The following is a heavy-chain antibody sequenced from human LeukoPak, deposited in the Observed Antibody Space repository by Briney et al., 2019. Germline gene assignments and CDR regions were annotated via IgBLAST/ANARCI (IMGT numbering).Heavy chain of an antibody. D-gene: IGHD2-2*01. Sequence: SVKVSCKASGGTFSSYAISWVRQAPGQGLESMGRIIPIFGIANYAQKFQGRVTITADKSTSTAYMELSSLRSEDTAVYYCARSDYCSSTSCYSNWFDPWGQGTLVTVSS. V-gene: IGHV1-69*04. CDR2: IIPIFGIA. CDR3: ARSDYCSSTSCYSNWFDP. J-gene: IGHJ5*02. CDR1: GGTFSSYA.